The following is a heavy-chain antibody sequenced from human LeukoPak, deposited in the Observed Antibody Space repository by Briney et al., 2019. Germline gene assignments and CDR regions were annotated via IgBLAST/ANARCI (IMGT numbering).Heavy chain of an antibody. CDR2: IYPGDSDT. Sequence: GESLKISCKGSGYSFTSYWIGWVRQMPGKGLEWMGIIYPGDSDTRYSPSFQGQVTISADKSISTAYLQWSSLKASNTAMYYCARLHGSGSYYREYYFDYWGQGTLVTVSS. J-gene: IGHJ4*02. CDR1: GYSFTSYW. D-gene: IGHD3-10*01. V-gene: IGHV5-51*01. CDR3: ARLHGSGSYYREYYFDY.